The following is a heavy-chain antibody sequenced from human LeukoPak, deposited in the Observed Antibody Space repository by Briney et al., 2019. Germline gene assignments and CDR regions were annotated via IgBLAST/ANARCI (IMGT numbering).Heavy chain of an antibody. CDR1: GGSISSYY. CDR3: ARSGIYDYVWGSYRYPFDY. D-gene: IGHD3-16*02. V-gene: IGHV4-59*01. CDR2: IYYSGST. Sequence: PSETLSLTCTVSGGSISSYYWSWIRQPPGKGLEWIGYIYYSGSTNYNPSLKSRVTTSVDTSKNQFSLKLSSVTAADTAVYYCARSGIYDYVWGSYRYPFDYWGQGTLVTVSS. J-gene: IGHJ4*02.